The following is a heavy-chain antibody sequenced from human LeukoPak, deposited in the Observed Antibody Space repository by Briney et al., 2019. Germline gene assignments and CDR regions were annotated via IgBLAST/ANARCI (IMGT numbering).Heavy chain of an antibody. D-gene: IGHD6-19*01. Sequence: GGSLRLSCAASGFSLSNYCMNWVRQAPGKGLEWLSYISSSGTTFYDADSVKGRFTISRDNAKNSLYLQMNSLRDEDTAVYYCARDTSGWYNDAFDIWGQGTMVTVSS. V-gene: IGHV3-48*02. CDR2: ISSSGTTF. CDR1: GFSLSNYC. J-gene: IGHJ3*02. CDR3: ARDTSGWYNDAFDI.